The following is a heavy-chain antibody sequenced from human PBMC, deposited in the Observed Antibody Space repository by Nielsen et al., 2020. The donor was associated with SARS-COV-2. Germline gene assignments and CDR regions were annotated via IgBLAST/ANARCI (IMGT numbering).Heavy chain of an antibody. Sequence: GESLKISCKVSGYSFTNYWIGWVRQMPGKGLEWMGIMYSRDSDTRHSPYFQGQVTISADRSSSTAYLQWSSLKASDTAMYYCARLVNIVVLPAASLFDYWGQGNLVTVSS. CDR2: MYSRDSDT. J-gene: IGHJ4*02. CDR1: GYSFTNYW. V-gene: IGHV5-51*01. CDR3: ARLVNIVVLPAASLFDY. D-gene: IGHD2-2*01.